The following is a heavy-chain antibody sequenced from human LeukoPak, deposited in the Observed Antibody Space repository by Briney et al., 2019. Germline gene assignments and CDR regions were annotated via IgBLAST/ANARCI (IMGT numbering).Heavy chain of an antibody. J-gene: IGHJ4*02. Sequence: GGSLRLSCTASGFIFSGSWMAWIRQAPGKGLEWVAIIKKEGSEKYYVDSMKGRFTVSRDNSKNTLFLQMNSLRAEDTAVYYCAKDGGLWVSAHWGDSWGRGTLVTVSS. V-gene: IGHV3-7*03. CDR3: AKDGGLWVSAHWGDS. D-gene: IGHD7-27*01. CDR2: IKKEGSEK. CDR1: GFIFSGSW.